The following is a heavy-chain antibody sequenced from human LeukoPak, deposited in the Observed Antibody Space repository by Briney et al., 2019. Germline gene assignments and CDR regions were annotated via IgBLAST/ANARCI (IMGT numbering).Heavy chain of an antibody. CDR2: IIPIFGTA. CDR3: AGCSSTSCYARGDY. J-gene: IGHJ4*02. Sequence: SVKVSCKASGGTFSSYAISWVRQAPGQGLEWMGRIIPIFGTANYAQKFQGKVTITTDESTSTAYMELSSLRSEDTAVYYCAGCSSTSCYARGDYWGQGTLVTVSS. D-gene: IGHD2-2*01. CDR1: GGTFSSYA. V-gene: IGHV1-69*05.